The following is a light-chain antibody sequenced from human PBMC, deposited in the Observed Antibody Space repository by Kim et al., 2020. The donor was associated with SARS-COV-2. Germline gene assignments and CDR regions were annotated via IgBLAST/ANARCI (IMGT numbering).Light chain of an antibody. CDR3: QQYDTSPWT. J-gene: IGKJ1*01. V-gene: IGKV3-20*01. CDR2: AVS. Sequence: PGDRVPLSCSPRLRLSTNAFAWHQHKPGQAPRLLIYAVSTRATGIPDRFTGSASGTDFTLTISRLEPDDFAVYYCQQYDTSPWTFGQGTQVDIK. CDR1: LRLSTNA.